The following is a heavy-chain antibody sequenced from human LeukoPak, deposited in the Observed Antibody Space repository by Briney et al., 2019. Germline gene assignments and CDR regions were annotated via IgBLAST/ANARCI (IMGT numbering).Heavy chain of an antibody. V-gene: IGHV3-23*01. CDR3: AKITKATTPNY. CDR2: ITDSGRKT. Sequence: GGSLRLSCAASGLTFSNYAMNWVRQASGKGLEWVSGITDSGRKTYYADSVKGRFSISRDNSRNTVYLQMSDLRAEDTAVYYCAKITKATTPNYWGQGTLVTVSS. J-gene: IGHJ4*02. D-gene: IGHD4-17*01. CDR1: GLTFSNYA.